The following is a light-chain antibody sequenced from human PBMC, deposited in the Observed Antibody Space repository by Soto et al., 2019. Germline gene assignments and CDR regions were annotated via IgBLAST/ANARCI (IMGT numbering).Light chain of an antibody. CDR3: LQDFDYPRT. J-gene: IGKJ1*01. CDR1: RGIRNE. Sequence: ATQMTQSPSSLSASVGDTVTITCRASRGIRNELAWYQQAPGKAPKLLIYAASSVQSGVPSRFSGSGSDTDFTLTISSLQPEDFATYYCLQDFDYPRTFGQGTKVEI. CDR2: AAS. V-gene: IGKV1-6*01.